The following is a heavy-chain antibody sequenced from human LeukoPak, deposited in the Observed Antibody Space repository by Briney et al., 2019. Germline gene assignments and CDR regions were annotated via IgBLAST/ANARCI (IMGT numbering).Heavy chain of an antibody. Sequence: ASVKVSCKASGYTFTSYGISWVRQAPGQGLEWMGWISAYNGNTNYAQKLQGRVTMTTDTSTSTAYMEVRGLRSDDTAVYYCAFVQQQLVPGGMDVWGQGTTVTVSS. J-gene: IGHJ6*02. V-gene: IGHV1-18*01. CDR3: AFVQQQLVPGGMDV. CDR1: GYTFTSYG. CDR2: ISAYNGNT. D-gene: IGHD6-13*01.